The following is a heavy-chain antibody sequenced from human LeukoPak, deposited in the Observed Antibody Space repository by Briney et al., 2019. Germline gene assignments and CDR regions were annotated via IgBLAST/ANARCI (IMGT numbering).Heavy chain of an antibody. J-gene: IGHJ5*02. V-gene: IGHV4-30-4*01. CDR1: GGSISSGDYY. CDR2: IYYSGST. CDR3: ARPYYYDSRIDP. D-gene: IGHD3-22*01. Sequence: PSQTLSLTCTVSGGSISSGDYYWSWIRQPPGTGLEWIGYIYYSGSTYYNPSLKSRVTISVDTSKNQLSLKLTSVTAADTAVYYCARPYYYDSRIDPWGQGTLVTVSS.